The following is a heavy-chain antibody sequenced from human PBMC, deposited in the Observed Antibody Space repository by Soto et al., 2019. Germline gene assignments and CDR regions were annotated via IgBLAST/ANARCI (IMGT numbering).Heavy chain of an antibody. CDR1: GYTFTSYG. J-gene: IGHJ6*02. Sequence: GASVKVSCKASGYTFTSYGISWVRQAPGQGLEWMGWISAYNGNTNYAQKLQGRVTMTTDTSTSTAYMELRSLRSDDTAVYYCARGTSSSWGHTSDYYGMDVWGQGTTVTVSS. CDR3: ARGTSSSWGHTSDYYGMDV. V-gene: IGHV1-18*01. D-gene: IGHD6-6*01. CDR2: ISAYNGNT.